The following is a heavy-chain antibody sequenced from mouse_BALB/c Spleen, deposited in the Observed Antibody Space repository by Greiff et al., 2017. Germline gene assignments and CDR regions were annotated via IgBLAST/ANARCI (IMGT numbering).Heavy chain of an antibody. D-gene: IGHD3-2*01. Sequence: VQLQQSGAELVRPGASVTLSCKASGYTFTDYEMHWVKQTPVHGLEWIGAIDPETGGTAYNQKFKGKATLTADKSSSTAYMELRSLTSEDSAVYYCTRWTARATSWFAYWGQGTLVTVSA. CDR1: GYTFTDYE. CDR2: IDPETGGT. J-gene: IGHJ3*01. CDR3: TRWTARATSWFAY. V-gene: IGHV1-15*01.